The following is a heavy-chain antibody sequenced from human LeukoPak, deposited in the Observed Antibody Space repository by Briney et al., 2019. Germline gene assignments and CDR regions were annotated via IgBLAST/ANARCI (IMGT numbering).Heavy chain of an antibody. Sequence: ASVKASCKASGYTFTNYGISWVRQAPGQGLEWMGWINAYNGHTNYAQSLQGRVTTTTDTSTSTAYMELRSLRSDDTAVYYCARTVHDCRNSVCYEYWGQGTLVTVSS. CDR2: INAYNGHT. J-gene: IGHJ4*02. D-gene: IGHD2-8*01. CDR3: ARTVHDCRNSVCYEY. CDR1: GYTFTNYG. V-gene: IGHV1-18*01.